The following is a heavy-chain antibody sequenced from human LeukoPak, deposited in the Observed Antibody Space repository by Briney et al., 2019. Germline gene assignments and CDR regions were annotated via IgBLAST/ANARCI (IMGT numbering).Heavy chain of an antibody. D-gene: IGHD1-26*01. Sequence: PGGSLRLSCTASGFTFSSYWMSWVRQAPGKGLEWVANIRQDGGLKHYVDSVKGRFTISRDNAENSLYLQMNSLGAEDTAVYYCAREIVGAIKSYFDYWGQGTLVTASS. CDR3: AREIVGAIKSYFDY. V-gene: IGHV3-7*01. J-gene: IGHJ4*02. CDR2: IRQDGGLK. CDR1: GFTFSSYW.